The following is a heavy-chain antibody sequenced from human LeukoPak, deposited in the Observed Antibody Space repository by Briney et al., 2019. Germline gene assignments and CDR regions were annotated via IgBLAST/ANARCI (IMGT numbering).Heavy chain of an antibody. CDR3: ARESSDFWSGSPFDY. CDR1: GASVSSAGYF. D-gene: IGHD3-3*01. V-gene: IGHV4-31*03. J-gene: IGHJ4*02. Sequence: SETLSLTCTVSGASVSSAGYFWNWIRQHPGKGLEWIGYIYYDGGTSYNPSLKSRLSISADTSTNQFSLSLSSVTAADTAVYYCARESSDFWSGSPFDYWGQGTLVTVSS. CDR2: IYYDGGT.